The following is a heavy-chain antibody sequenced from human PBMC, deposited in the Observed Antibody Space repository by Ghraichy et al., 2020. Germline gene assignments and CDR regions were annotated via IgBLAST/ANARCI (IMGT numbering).Heavy chain of an antibody. CDR1: GGSFSGYY. CDR2: INHSGST. CDR3: ARGGRNIVVVPAKFDP. J-gene: IGHJ5*02. V-gene: IGHV4-34*01. Sequence: SETLSLTCAVYGGSFSGYYWSWIRQPPGKGLEWIGEINHSGSTNYNPSLKSRVTISVDTSKNQFSLKLSSVTAADTAVYYCARGGRNIVVVPAKFDPWGQGTLVTVSS. D-gene: IGHD2-2*01.